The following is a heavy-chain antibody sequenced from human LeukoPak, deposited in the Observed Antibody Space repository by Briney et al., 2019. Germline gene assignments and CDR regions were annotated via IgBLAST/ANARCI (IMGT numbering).Heavy chain of an antibody. V-gene: IGHV3-49*04. J-gene: IGHJ4*02. CDR2: IRSKAYGGTA. Sequence: GGSLRLSCTASGVTFGDYAMSWVRQAPGKGLEWVGFIRSKAYGGTAEYAASVKGRFTISRDDSKSIAYLQMDSLKTEDTAVYYCTRDRHNNNYDSGRPDYWGQGTLVTVSS. CDR1: GVTFGDYA. D-gene: IGHD3-22*01. CDR3: TRDRHNNNYDSGRPDY.